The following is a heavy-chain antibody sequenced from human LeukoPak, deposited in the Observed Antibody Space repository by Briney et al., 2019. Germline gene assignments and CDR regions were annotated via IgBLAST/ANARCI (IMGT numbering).Heavy chain of an antibody. V-gene: IGHV1-69*05. Sequence: SVKVSCNASGGTFSSYAISWVRQAPGPGLEWMGRIIPIFGTANYAQKFQGRVTITTDESTSTAYMELSSLRSEHTAVYYCARERYCSSTSCLAYYYYMDVWCKGTTVTVSS. CDR2: IIPIFGTA. D-gene: IGHD2-2*01. J-gene: IGHJ6*03. CDR1: GGTFSSYA. CDR3: ARERYCSSTSCLAYYYYMDV.